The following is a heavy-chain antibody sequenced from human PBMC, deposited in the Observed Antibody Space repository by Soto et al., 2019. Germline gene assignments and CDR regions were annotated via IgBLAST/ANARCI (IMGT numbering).Heavy chain of an antibody. CDR3: ASSPLGIAARPEYYYYYGMDV. CDR1: GGTFSSYA. D-gene: IGHD6-6*01. V-gene: IGHV1-69*13. CDR2: IIPIFGTA. J-gene: IGHJ6*02. Sequence: WASVKVSCKASGGTFSSYAISWVRQAPGQGLEWMGGIIPIFGTANYAQKFQGRVTITADESTSTAYMELSSLRSEDTAVYYCASSPLGIAARPEYYYYYGMDVWGQGTTVTVSS.